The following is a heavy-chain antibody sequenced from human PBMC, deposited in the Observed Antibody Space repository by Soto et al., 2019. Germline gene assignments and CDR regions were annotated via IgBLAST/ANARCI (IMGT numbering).Heavy chain of an antibody. J-gene: IGHJ4*02. CDR3: ARYEVVATIADFDY. CDR1: GYTFTSYG. D-gene: IGHD5-12*01. V-gene: IGHV1-18*01. Sequence: ASVKVSCKASGYTFTSYGISWVRQAPGQGLEWMGWISAYNGNTNYAQKLQGRVTMTTDTSTSTAYMELRSLRPDDTAVYYCARYEVVATIADFDYWGQRTLVTVSS. CDR2: ISAYNGNT.